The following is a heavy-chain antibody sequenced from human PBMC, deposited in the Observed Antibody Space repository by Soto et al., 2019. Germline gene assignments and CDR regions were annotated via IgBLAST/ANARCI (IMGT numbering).Heavy chain of an antibody. CDR2: INAGNGNT. V-gene: IGHV1-3*01. D-gene: IGHD3-16*01. Sequence: QVQLVQSGAEVKKPGASVKISCKASGFAFTSYAIHWVRQAPGQRLEWMGWINAGNGNTKYSHKLQGSVTITRDTSAGPAYMELSGLRSEDTAVYYCARDLRRGGVGYGMDIWGQGTTVTVSS. CDR3: ARDLRRGGVGYGMDI. J-gene: IGHJ6*02. CDR1: GFAFTSYA.